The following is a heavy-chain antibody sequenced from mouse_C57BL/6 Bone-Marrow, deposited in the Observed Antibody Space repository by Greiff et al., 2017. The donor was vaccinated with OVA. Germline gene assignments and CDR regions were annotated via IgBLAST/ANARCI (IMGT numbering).Heavy chain of an antibody. V-gene: IGHV1-55*01. CDR2: IYPGSGST. J-gene: IGHJ3*01. CDR1: GYTFTSYW. CDR3: AREERQLRLPFAY. Sequence: QVQLQQPGAELVKPRASVKMSCKASGYTFTSYWITWVKQRPGQGLEWIGDIYPGSGSTNYNEKFKSKATLTVDTSSSTAYMQLSSLTSEDSAVYYCAREERQLRLPFAYWGQGTLVTVSA. D-gene: IGHD3-2*02.